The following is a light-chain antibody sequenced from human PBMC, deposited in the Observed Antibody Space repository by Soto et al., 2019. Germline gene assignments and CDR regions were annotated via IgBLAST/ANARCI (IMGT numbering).Light chain of an antibody. CDR3: CSYVGSFIFV. Sequence: QSALAQPGSVSGSPGQSVTISCTGTSSDVGYYNYVSWYQQYPGKAPKLMIYDVSGRPSGVPDRFSGSKSGNTASLTISGLQAEDEAYYYRCSYVGSFIFVFGTGTKVTVL. V-gene: IGLV2-11*01. CDR1: SSDVGYYNY. CDR2: DVS. J-gene: IGLJ1*01.